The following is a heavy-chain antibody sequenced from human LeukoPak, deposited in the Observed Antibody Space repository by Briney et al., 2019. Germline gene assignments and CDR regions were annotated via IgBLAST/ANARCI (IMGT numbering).Heavy chain of an antibody. CDR1: GGTFSSYA. J-gene: IGHJ3*02. CDR2: IIPIFGTA. Sequence: GSSVKVSCKASGGTFSSYAISWVRQAPGQGLEWMGGIIPIFGTANYAPKFQGRVTITTDESTSTAYMELSSLRSEDTAVYYWARGYGYNDSSGYYHQGNDAFDIWGQGTMVTVSS. CDR3: ARGYGYNDSSGYYHQGNDAFDI. D-gene: IGHD3-22*01. V-gene: IGHV1-69*05.